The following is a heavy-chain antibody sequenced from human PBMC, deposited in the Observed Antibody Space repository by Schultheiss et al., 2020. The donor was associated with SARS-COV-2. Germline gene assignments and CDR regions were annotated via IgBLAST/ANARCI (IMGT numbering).Heavy chain of an antibody. V-gene: IGHV4-34*01. CDR3: AREAVGATLIFDY. Sequence: SQTLSLTCAVYGGSFSSYYWSWIRQPPGKGLEWIGEINHSGSTNYNPSLKSRVTISVDTSKNQFSLKLSSVTAADTAVYYCAREAVGATLIFDYWGQGTLVTVSS. CDR2: INHSGST. CDR1: GGSFSSYY. D-gene: IGHD1-26*01. J-gene: IGHJ4*02.